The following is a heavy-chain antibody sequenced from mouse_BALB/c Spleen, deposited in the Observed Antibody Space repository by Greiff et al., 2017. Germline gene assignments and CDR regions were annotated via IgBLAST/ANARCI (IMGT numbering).Heavy chain of an antibody. CDR3: ARESYYYGSSYAMDY. V-gene: IGHV2-9*02. D-gene: IGHD1-1*01. Sequence: VKLEESGPGLVAPSQSLSITCTVSGFSLTSYGVHWVRQPPGKGLEWLGVIWAGGSTNYNSALMSRLSISKDNSKSQVFLKMNSLQTDDTAMYYCARESYYYGSSYAMDYWGQGTSVTVSS. J-gene: IGHJ4*01. CDR2: IWAGGST. CDR1: GFSLTSYG.